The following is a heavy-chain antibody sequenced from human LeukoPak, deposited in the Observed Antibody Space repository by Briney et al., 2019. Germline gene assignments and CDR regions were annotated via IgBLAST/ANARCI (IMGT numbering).Heavy chain of an antibody. CDR1: GGTFSSYA. J-gene: IGHJ6*02. D-gene: IGHD6-13*01. CDR2: IIPIFGTA. CDR3: ARASSSMDYYYGIDV. V-gene: IGHV1-69*13. Sequence: ASVKVYCTASGGTFSSYAISWVRQAPGQGLEWMGGIIPIFGTANYAQKFQGRVTITADESTSTAYMELSSLRSEDTAVYYCARASSSMDYYYGIDVWGQGTTVTVSS.